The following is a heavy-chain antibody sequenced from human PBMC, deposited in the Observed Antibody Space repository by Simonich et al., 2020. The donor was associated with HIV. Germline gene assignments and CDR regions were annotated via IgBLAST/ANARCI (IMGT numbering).Heavy chain of an antibody. Sequence: HVQLVQSGAEVKKPGASVKVSCKASGYTFTDYYLHWVRQAPGQGLEGMGWINPNSGGTNYAKKFQGRVTMTRDTSISTAYMELTWLRSDDTAVYYCARSRSGPFDAFDIWGQGTMVTVSS. D-gene: IGHD3-3*01. V-gene: IGHV1-2*02. J-gene: IGHJ3*02. CDR2: INPNSGGT. CDR1: GYTFTDYY. CDR3: ARSRSGPFDAFDI.